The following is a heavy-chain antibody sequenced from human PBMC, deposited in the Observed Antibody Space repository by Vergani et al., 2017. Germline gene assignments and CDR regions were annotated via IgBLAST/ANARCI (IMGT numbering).Heavy chain of an antibody. V-gene: IGHV1-2*02. CDR3: SKKDVLDG. Sequence: QVQLVQSGAEVKKPGASVKVSCKASGYTFTGYYRHWVRQSPGQGLEWMGWINPNSGGTNYAQQFQGRGTMTRDTSISTAYMELGRLRSDESAVYYCSKKDVLDGWGQGTLVTVSS. CDR1: GYTFTGYY. J-gene: IGHJ4*02. D-gene: IGHD2-15*01. CDR2: INPNSGGT.